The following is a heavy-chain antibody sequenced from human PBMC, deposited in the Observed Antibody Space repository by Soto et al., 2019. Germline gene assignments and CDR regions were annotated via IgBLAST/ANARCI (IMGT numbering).Heavy chain of an antibody. CDR3: ARGIGVVPAADDAFDI. D-gene: IGHD2-2*01. V-gene: IGHV4-39*07. Sequence: SETLSLTCTVSGVSISSSSYYWGWIRPPPGTGLEWIGSIYYSESTYYNPSLKSRVTISLDTSNNQYSLKLSSVTAADTAVYYCARGIGVVPAADDAFDIWGQGTMVTVSS. CDR1: GVSISSSSYY. J-gene: IGHJ3*02. CDR2: IYYSEST.